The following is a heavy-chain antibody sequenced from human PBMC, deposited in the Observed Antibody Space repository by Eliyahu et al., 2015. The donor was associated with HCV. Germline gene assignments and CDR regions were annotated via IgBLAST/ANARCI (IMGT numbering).Heavy chain of an antibody. CDR3: ARSRYCSGGSCYPDY. J-gene: IGHJ4*02. CDR1: GFXFSTYW. Sequence: EVQMVGSGGNLVQPGGSLRLSCAASGFXFSTYWMHWVRQAPGKGLVWVSRISSDGSITSYADSVKGRFTISRDNARTTLYLQMNSLRVEDTALYYCARSRYCSGGSCYPDYWGQGTLVTVSS. D-gene: IGHD2-15*01. V-gene: IGHV3-74*01. CDR2: ISSDGSIT.